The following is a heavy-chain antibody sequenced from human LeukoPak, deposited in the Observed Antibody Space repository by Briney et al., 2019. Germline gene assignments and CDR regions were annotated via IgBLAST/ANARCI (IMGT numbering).Heavy chain of an antibody. CDR2: IYYSGST. CDR3: AREVVVAATFGNWFDP. D-gene: IGHD2-15*01. CDR1: GGFISSHY. J-gene: IGHJ5*02. V-gene: IGHV4-59*11. Sequence: SETLSLTCTVSGGFISSHYWSWIRQPPGKGLEWIGDIYYSGSTNYNPSLKSRVPISVGTSKNQFSLKPTSVTAADTAVYYCAREVVVAATFGNWFDPWGQGTLVTVSS.